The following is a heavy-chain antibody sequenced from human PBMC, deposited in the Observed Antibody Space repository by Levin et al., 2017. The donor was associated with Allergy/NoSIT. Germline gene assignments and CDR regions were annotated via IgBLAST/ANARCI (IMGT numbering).Heavy chain of an antibody. CDR2: ISSSSSYI. CDR1: GFTFSSYS. D-gene: IGHD3-22*01. CDR3: ASGDSSGYYTSLFPALKQPGWFDP. V-gene: IGHV3-21*01. Sequence: LSLTCAASGFTFSSYSMNWVRQAPGKGLEWVSSISSSSSYIYYADSVKGRFTISRDNAKNSLYLQMNSLRAEDTAVYYCASGDSSGYYTSLFPALKQPGWFDPWGQGTLVTVSS. J-gene: IGHJ5*02.